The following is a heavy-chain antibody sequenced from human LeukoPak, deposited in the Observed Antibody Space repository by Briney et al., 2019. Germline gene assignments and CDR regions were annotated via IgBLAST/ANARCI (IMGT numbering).Heavy chain of an antibody. CDR3: VRDGEGVAISVNYWFDP. V-gene: IGHV1-8*01. Sequence: ASVKVSCKASGFTFTSYDINWVRQASGRGLEWMGWMNPNNGNTGYAQKFQGRVTMTRGTSISTAYMELRGLRSEDTAVYYCVRDGEGVAISVNYWFDPWGQGTLVTVSS. J-gene: IGHJ5*02. CDR2: MNPNNGNT. CDR1: GFTFTSYD. D-gene: IGHD3-10*01.